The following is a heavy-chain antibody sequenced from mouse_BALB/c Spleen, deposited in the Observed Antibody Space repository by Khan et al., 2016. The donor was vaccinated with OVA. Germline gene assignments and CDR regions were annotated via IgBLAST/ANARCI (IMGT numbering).Heavy chain of an antibody. CDR1: GYTFPNYW. CDR3: TRLGYSYGSTFVY. D-gene: IGHD1-1*01. V-gene: IGHV1-7*01. J-gene: IGHJ2*01. Sequence: QVQLQQSGAELAKPGASVKMSCKASGYTFPNYWMHWVKQGPGQGLEWIGYITPSTDYTEYNQRFKDKATLTADTSSSTAYMQLSSLTSEDSAVYYCTRLGYSYGSTFVYWGQGTTLTVSS. CDR2: ITPSTDYT.